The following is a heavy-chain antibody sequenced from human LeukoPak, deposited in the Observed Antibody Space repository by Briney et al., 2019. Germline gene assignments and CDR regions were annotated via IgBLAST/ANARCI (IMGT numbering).Heavy chain of an antibody. CDR2: INPNSGGT. V-gene: IGHV1-2*02. J-gene: IGHJ6*03. CDR3: ARGRRSRDGYNWDYYYYMDV. Sequence: GASVKVSCKASGYTFTGYCMHWVRQAPGQGLEWMGWINPNSGGTNYAQKFQGRVTMTRDTSISTAYMELSRLRSDDTAVYYCARGRRSRDGYNWDYYYYMDVWGQGTTVTVSS. CDR1: GYTFTGYC. D-gene: IGHD5-24*01.